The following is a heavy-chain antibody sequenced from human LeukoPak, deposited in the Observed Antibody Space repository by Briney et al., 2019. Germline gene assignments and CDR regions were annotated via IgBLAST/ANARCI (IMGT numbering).Heavy chain of an antibody. CDR2: ISSDGRYN. D-gene: IGHD2-21*01. V-gene: IGHV3-30*14. Sequence: GGSLRLSCAVSGITFSSYAIHWVRRAPGKGLQWVAVISSDGRYNYHIDSLKGRFTVSRDNSKDTVYLQMNSLRVDDTAVYYCARELRDAFDMWGQGTRVTVS. CDR1: GITFSSYA. CDR3: ARELRDAFDM. J-gene: IGHJ3*02.